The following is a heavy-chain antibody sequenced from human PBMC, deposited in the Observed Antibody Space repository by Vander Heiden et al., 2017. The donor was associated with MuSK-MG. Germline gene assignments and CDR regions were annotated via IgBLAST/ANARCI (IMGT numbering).Heavy chain of an antibody. Sequence: QLQLVQSGAEVKKPGSSVKVSCKASGGTFGSYAISWVRQAPGQGLEWMGGIIPIFGTANYAQKFQGRVTITADESTSTAYMELSSLRSEDTAVYYCARRGDSGSYDWFDPWGQGTLVTVSS. CDR1: GGTFGSYA. V-gene: IGHV1-69*01. J-gene: IGHJ5*02. CDR2: IIPIFGTA. CDR3: ARRGDSGSYDWFDP. D-gene: IGHD1-26*01.